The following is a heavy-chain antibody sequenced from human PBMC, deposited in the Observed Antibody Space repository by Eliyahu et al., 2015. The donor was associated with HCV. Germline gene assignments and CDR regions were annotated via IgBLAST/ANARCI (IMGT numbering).Heavy chain of an antibody. CDR3: ARIRFPTYMLGSGYRWPGGHDV. Sequence: QVTLKESGPVLVKPTETLTLTCTVXGFSFNXXRMGVSWIRQPPGKALEWLAHTFSSDETSYTTSLRSRLTISKDTSKSQVVLMMTNMDPVDTGTYYCARIRFPTYMLGSGYRWPGGHDVWGQGTTVTVSS. CDR2: TFSSDET. CDR1: GFSFNXXRMG. V-gene: IGHV2-26*01. J-gene: IGHJ6*02. D-gene: IGHD3-22*01.